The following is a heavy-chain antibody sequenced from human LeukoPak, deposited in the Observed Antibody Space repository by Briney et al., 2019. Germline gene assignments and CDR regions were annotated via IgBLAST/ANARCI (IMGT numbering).Heavy chain of an antibody. D-gene: IGHD3-22*01. CDR1: GFTFSSSW. CDR3: AKWAMIVVVILLHDY. V-gene: IGHV3-7*03. CDR2: IKQDGRDT. J-gene: IGHJ4*02. Sequence: TGGSLRLSCVASGFTFSSSWMTWVRQAPGKGLEWVANIKQDGRDTYYVDSVEGRFTISRDNAKISLYLQMNSLRAEDTAVYYCAKWAMIVVVILLHDYWGQGTLVTVSS.